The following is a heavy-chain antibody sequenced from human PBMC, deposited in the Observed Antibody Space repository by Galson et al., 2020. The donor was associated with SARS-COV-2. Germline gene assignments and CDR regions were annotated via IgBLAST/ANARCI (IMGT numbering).Heavy chain of an antibody. V-gene: IGHV3-23*01. Sequence: GGSLRLSCTASGFTFSRNVMSWVRQAPGKGLEWVSAISVSSGSTYYTDSVKGRLTISRDNSKNTLDLQMHNLRGEDTAIYFCVTTPPRDCSCSSCYYYFGNWGQGTLVPGSS. D-gene: IGHD2-2*01. CDR2: ISVSSGST. CDR1: GFTFSRNV. CDR3: VTTPPRDCSCSSCYYYFGN. J-gene: IGHJ4*02.